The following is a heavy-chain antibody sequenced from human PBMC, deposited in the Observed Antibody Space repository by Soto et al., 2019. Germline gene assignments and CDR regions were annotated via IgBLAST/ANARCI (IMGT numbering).Heavy chain of an antibody. D-gene: IGHD2-21*01. CDR2: ISPGGIYT. CDR1: GFTFSDHY. Sequence: QVQLVEAGGGLVKPGGTLRLSCATSGFTFSDHYMSWIRQAPGKGLEFISYISPGGIYTNYGDSVKGRFTISRDNDKNSLFLPVNTLRDEATAVYSCSRGGGGVVFDRWGKGTLGTVSS. CDR3: SRGGGGVVFDR. V-gene: IGHV3-11*05. J-gene: IGHJ4*02.